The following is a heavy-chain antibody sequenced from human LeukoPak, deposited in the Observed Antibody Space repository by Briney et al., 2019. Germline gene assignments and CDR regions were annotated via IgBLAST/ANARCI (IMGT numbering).Heavy chain of an antibody. Sequence: GGSLRLSCAASGFTFSSYSMNWVPQAPGKGLDWVSSISSSSSYIYYADSVKGRFTISRDNAKNSLYLQMNSLRAEDTAVYYCARDRWGDYPSDAFDIWGQGTMVTVSS. D-gene: IGHD4-17*01. V-gene: IGHV3-21*01. CDR3: ARDRWGDYPSDAFDI. CDR1: GFTFSSYS. CDR2: ISSSSSYI. J-gene: IGHJ3*02.